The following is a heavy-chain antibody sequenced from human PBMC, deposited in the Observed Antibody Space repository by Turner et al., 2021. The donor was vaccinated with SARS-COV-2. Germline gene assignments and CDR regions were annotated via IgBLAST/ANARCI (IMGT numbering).Heavy chain of an antibody. J-gene: IGHJ4*02. Sequence: QLQLQESGPGLVKPSQTLSLTCTVPGGPISSGGYYWSWIRQHPGKGLEWIGYIYYSGSTYYNPSLKSRVTISVDTSKNQFSLKLSSVTAADTAVYYCPRARTSGTNYPGDFDYWGQGTLVTVSS. V-gene: IGHV4-31*03. CDR2: IYYSGST. CDR3: PRARTSGTNYPGDFDY. CDR1: GGPISSGGYY. D-gene: IGHD1-1*01.